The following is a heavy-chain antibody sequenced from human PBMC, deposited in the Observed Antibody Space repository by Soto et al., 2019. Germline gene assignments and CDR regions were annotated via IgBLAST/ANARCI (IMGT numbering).Heavy chain of an antibody. D-gene: IGHD1-26*01. CDR1: GFSLSTSGMC. J-gene: IGHJ4*02. V-gene: IGHV2-70*01. CDR2: IDWDDDK. CDR3: ARTKGPYSGSYYWYDY. Sequence: SGPTLVNPTQTLTLTCTFSGFSLSTSGMCVSLIRQPPGKALEWLALIDWDDDKYYSTSLKTRLTISKDTSKNQVVLTMTNMDPVDTATYYCARTKGPYSGSYYWYDYWGQGTLVTVYS.